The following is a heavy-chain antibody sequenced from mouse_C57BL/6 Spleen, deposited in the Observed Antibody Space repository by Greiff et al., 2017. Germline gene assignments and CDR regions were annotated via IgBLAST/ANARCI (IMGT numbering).Heavy chain of an antibody. Sequence: QVQLQQPGAELVRPGSSVKLSCKASGYTFTSYWMHWVKQRPIQGLEWIGNIDPSDSETHYNQKFKDKATLTVDKSSSTAYMQLSSLTSEDSAVYYCAKGAYGSSPYYAMDYWGQGTSVTVSS. CDR3: AKGAYGSSPYYAMDY. V-gene: IGHV1-52*01. CDR2: IDPSDSET. CDR1: GYTFTSYW. J-gene: IGHJ4*01. D-gene: IGHD1-1*01.